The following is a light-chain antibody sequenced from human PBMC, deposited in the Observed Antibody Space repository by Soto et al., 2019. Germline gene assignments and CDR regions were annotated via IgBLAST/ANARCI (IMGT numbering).Light chain of an antibody. CDR3: QQYNSSPPEFT. CDR2: GAS. V-gene: IGKV3-20*01. CDR1: QSISSSY. J-gene: IGKJ3*01. Sequence: EIVFTQSPGTLSVSPGERVTLSCRASQSISSSYLAWYQQRPGQAPRLLIFGASYRATGIPDRFSGSGSGTDFTLTISRLEPEDFAVYYCQQYNSSPPEFTFGPGTKVDSK.